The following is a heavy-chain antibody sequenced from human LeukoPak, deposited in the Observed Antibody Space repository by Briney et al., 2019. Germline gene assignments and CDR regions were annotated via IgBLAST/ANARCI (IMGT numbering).Heavy chain of an antibody. D-gene: IGHD3-22*01. J-gene: IGHJ4*02. CDR3: AKDRGYYYDSSGYPDY. CDR1: GFTFDDYA. V-gene: IGHV3-9*01. Sequence: GGSLRLSWAASGFTFDDYAMHWVRQAPGKGLEVVSGILWNSGSIGYADSVKGRFTISRDNAKNSLYLQMNSLRAGDAALYYCAKDRGYYYDSSGYPDYWGQGTLVTVSS. CDR2: ILWNSGSI.